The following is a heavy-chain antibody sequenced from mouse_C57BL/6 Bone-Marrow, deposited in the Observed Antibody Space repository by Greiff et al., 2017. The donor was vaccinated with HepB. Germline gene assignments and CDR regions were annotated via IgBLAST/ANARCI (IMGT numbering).Heavy chain of an antibody. CDR1: GFNIKNTY. J-gene: IGHJ2*01. V-gene: IGHV14-3*01. CDR3: ARFPLATDDY. CDR2: IDPANGNT. Sequence: VQLQQSVAELVRPGASVKLSCTASGFNIKNTYMPWVKQRPEQGLEWIGRIDPANGNTKYAPKFQGKATITADTSSNTAYLQLSSLTSEDTAIYYCARFPLATDDYWGQGTTLTVSS. D-gene: IGHD1-1*01.